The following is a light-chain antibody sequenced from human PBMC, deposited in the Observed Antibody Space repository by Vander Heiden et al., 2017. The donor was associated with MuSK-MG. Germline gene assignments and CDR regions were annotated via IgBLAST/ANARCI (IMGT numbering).Light chain of an antibody. V-gene: IGKV3-15*01. CDR3: LQDDDWPPIT. CDR1: QSVDRN. Sequence: EIVMTQSPATLSVSPGERATLSCRASQSVDRNLAWYQQKPGQAPRLLIYATSIRATGIPARFSGSGYGTEFTLTISSRQSEDIAVYYCLQDDDWPPITFGGGTKVEIK. J-gene: IGKJ4*01. CDR2: ATS.